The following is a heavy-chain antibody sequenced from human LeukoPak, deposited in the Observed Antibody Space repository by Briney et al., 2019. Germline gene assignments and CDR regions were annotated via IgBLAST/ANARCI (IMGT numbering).Heavy chain of an antibody. D-gene: IGHD3-10*01. V-gene: IGHV3-74*01. Sequence: PGGSLRLSCAASGFTVSSYWMHWVRQVPGKGLVWVSRINPGGSSTSYADSVRGRFTISRDNAKNTVYLQMNSLRVDDTAVYYFVRAVSGHYGMFDFWGQGTLVTVSS. CDR2: INPGGSST. CDR1: GFTVSSYW. CDR3: VRAVSGHYGMFDF. J-gene: IGHJ4*02.